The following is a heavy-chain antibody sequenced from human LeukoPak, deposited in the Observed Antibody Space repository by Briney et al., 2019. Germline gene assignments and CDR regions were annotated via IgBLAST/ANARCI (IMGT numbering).Heavy chain of an antibody. CDR1: GFTVSSNY. CDR2: IYAGGST. J-gene: IGHJ5*02. D-gene: IGHD6-19*01. V-gene: IGHV3-53*01. Sequence: GGSLRLSCAASGFTVSSNYMSWVRQAPGKGLEWVSVIYAGGSTYYADSVKGRFTFSGDNSKNTLYLQMNSLRAEDTAVYYCAKGAYSSGPNWFDPWGQGTLVTVSS. CDR3: AKGAYSSGPNWFDP.